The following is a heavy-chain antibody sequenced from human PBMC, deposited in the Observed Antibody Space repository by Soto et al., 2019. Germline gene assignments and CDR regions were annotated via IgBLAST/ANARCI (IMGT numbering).Heavy chain of an antibody. V-gene: IGHV2-5*02. J-gene: IGHJ4*02. Sequence: QITLKESGPTVVKPTQTLTLTCTFSGFSLTTSGVGVGWIRQPPGKALEWLAIIYWDDDKRYTPYLRSRLSITKDTSKNQVVLTMTNMDPADTATYYCAHSTRPPGFTTSAYAYWGQGTLVTVSS. CDR3: AHSTRPPGFTTSAYAY. CDR2: IYWDDDK. CDR1: GFSLTTSGVG. D-gene: IGHD2-2*01.